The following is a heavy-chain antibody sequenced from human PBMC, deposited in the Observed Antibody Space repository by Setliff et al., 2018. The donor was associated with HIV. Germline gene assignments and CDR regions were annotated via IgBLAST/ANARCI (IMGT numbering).Heavy chain of an antibody. CDR1: GGSFSGFY. D-gene: IGHD3-3*01. V-gene: IGHV4-34*01. Sequence: SETLSLTCAVYGGSFSGFYWSWIRQPPGKGLEWIGEVHHSGSTYYKSSLKSRVTISVDASKNHFSLKLSSVTAADTAVYYCARGVPEFWSGYYRTFDIWGQGTMVTVSS. J-gene: IGHJ3*02. CDR2: VHHSGST. CDR3: ARGVPEFWSGYYRTFDI.